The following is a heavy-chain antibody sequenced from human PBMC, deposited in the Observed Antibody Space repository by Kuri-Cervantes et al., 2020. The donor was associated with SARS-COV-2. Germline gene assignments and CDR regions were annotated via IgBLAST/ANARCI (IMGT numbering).Heavy chain of an antibody. Sequence: GGSLRLSCAASGFTFSSYAMHWVRQAPGKGLEWVAVISYDGSNKYYADSVKGRFTISRDNSKNTLYLQMNSLRAEDTAMYYCAKDKSVNFAKNYFDYWGQGALVTVSS. CDR3: AKDKSVNFAKNYFDY. V-gene: IGHV3-30-3*01. D-gene: IGHD3-9*01. CDR1: GFTFSSYA. CDR2: ISYDGSNK. J-gene: IGHJ4*02.